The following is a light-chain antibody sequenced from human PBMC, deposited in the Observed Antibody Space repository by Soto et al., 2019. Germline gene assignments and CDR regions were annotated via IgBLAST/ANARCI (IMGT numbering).Light chain of an antibody. CDR2: DAS. CDR1: QSVSSN. Sequence: EKVMTQYPATLSLSQGYRSTASCRASQSVSSNLVWYQQKPGQAPRLLISDASTRATGIPARFSGSGSGTDFTLTISGLQSEDFAVYYCQQYNNWPQTFGQGTNVDIK. V-gene: IGKV3-15*01. CDR3: QQYNNWPQT. J-gene: IGKJ1*01.